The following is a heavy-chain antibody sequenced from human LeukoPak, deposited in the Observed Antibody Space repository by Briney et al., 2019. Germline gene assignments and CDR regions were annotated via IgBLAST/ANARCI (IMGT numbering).Heavy chain of an antibody. Sequence: ASETLSLTCTVSGGSISSGSYYWSWIRQPAGTGLEWIGRIYTSGSTNYNPSLKSRVTISVDTSKNQFSLKLSSVTAADTAVYYCARGGAVAGRVYNWFDPWGQGTLVTVSS. D-gene: IGHD6-19*01. CDR1: GGSISSGSYY. CDR2: IYTSGST. V-gene: IGHV4-61*02. J-gene: IGHJ5*02. CDR3: ARGGAVAGRVYNWFDP.